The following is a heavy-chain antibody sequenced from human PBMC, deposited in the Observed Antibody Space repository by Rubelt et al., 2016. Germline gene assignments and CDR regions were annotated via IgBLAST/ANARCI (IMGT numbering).Heavy chain of an antibody. V-gene: IGHV1-18*01. J-gene: IGHJ5*02. Sequence: PGRGLEWMGWISAYNGNTNYAQKLQGRVTMTTDTSTSTAYMELRSLRSEDTAVYYCARDGAAAGLAGDNWFDPWGQGTLVTVSS. CDR2: ISAYNGNT. CDR3: ARDGAAAGLAGDNWFDP. D-gene: IGHD6-13*01.